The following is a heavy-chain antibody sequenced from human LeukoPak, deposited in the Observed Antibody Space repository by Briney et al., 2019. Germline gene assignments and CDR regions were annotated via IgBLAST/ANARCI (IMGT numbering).Heavy chain of an antibody. D-gene: IGHD6-13*01. V-gene: IGHV3-11*04. J-gene: IGHJ4*02. Sequence: GGSLRLSCAASGFTFSDYYMSWIRQAPGKGLEWVSYISSSGSTIYYADSVKGRFTISRDNSKNTLYLQMNSLRAEDTAVYYCARDPNSSSWSYYFDYWGQGTLVTVSS. CDR1: GFTFSDYY. CDR2: ISSSGSTI. CDR3: ARDPNSSSWSYYFDY.